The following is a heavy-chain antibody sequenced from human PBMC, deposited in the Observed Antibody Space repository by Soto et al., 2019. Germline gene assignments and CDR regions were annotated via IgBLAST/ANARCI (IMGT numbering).Heavy chain of an antibody. V-gene: IGHV3-21*01. CDR2: ISSSSSYI. D-gene: IGHD3-16*02. J-gene: IGHJ4*02. CDR1: GFTFSSYS. Sequence: EVQLVESGGGLVKPGGSLRLSCAASGFTFSSYSMNWVRQAPGKGLEWVSSISSSSSYIYYADSVKGRFTISRDNAKNSLYLQMNSLRAEDTAVYYCARGADRYDYIWGSYRYPDYWGQGTLVTVSS. CDR3: ARGADRYDYIWGSYRYPDY.